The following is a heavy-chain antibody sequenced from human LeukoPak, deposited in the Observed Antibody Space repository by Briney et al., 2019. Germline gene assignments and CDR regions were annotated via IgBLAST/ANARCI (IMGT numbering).Heavy chain of an antibody. CDR1: GGSISSYY. V-gene: IGHV4-4*07. CDR3: ARDPGKEGYYGSGSYFYYMDV. CDR2: IYTSGST. Sequence: PSETLSLTCTVSGGSISSYYWSWIRQPAGKGLEWIGRIYTSGSTNYNPSLKSRVTMSVDTSKNQFSLKLSSVTAADTAVYYCARDPGKEGYYGSGSYFYYMDVWGKGTTVTVSS. D-gene: IGHD3-10*01. J-gene: IGHJ6*03.